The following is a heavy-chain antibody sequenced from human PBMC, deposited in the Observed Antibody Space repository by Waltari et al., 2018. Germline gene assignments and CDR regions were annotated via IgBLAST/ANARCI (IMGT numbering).Heavy chain of an antibody. CDR2: IRSKAENYAT. J-gene: IGHJ4*02. CDR3: IRRNYGGDSDMTD. D-gene: IGHD2-21*02. Sequence: EVQLVESGGDLVQPGGSLKLSCAASGFMFSVADLPWARPASGKGLEWIGRIRSKAENYATAYAASVRGRFTLSRDDSKNTAYLQMNSLETEDTALYYCIRRNYGGDSDMTDWGQGTLVTVSS. V-gene: IGHV3-73*02. CDR1: GFMFSVAD.